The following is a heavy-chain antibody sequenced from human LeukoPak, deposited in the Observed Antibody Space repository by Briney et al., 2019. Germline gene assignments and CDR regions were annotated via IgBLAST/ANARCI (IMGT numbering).Heavy chain of an antibody. CDR2: IYPGDSHT. Sequence: GESLKISCKGSGYSFTSYWIGWVRQMPGKGLEWMGIIYPGDSHTKYSPSFQGQVAISADRSISTAYLQWSSLKASDTAMYYCARDYGGSSWGAFDIWGQGTMITVSS. D-gene: IGHD4-23*01. V-gene: IGHV5-51*01. CDR1: GYSFTSYW. J-gene: IGHJ3*02. CDR3: ARDYGGSSWGAFDI.